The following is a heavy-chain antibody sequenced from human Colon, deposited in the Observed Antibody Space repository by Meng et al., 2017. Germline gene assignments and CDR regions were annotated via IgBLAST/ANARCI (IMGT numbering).Heavy chain of an antibody. CDR1: GASISSEIW. D-gene: IGHD1-1*01. V-gene: IGHV4-4*02. J-gene: IGHJ4*02. Sequence: VQLQESGPGSVKPSGHLSLTCTVSGASISSEIWWSWVRQPPGKGLEWIGEVYHRGDTNYNPSLKSRVVISVDRSKNQFSLNLSSVTAADTAVYYCGRDQGRQLINHWGQGTLVTVSS. CDR3: GRDQGRQLINH. CDR2: VYHRGDT.